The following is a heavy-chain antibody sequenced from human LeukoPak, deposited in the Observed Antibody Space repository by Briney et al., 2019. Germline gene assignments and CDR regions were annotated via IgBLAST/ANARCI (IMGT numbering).Heavy chain of an antibody. Sequence: SETLSLTCTVSGYSISSGYYWGWIRQPPGKGLEWIGSIYHSGSTYYNPSLKSRVTISVDTSKNQFSLKLSSVTAADTAVYYCARVGSGSYLFDYWGQGTLVTVSS. CDR2: IYHSGST. V-gene: IGHV4-38-2*02. CDR3: ARVGSGSYLFDY. J-gene: IGHJ4*02. D-gene: IGHD1-26*01. CDR1: GYSISSGYY.